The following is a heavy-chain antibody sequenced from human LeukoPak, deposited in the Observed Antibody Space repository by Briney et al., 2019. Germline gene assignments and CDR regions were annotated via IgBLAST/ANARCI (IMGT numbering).Heavy chain of an antibody. D-gene: IGHD5-24*01. CDR2: ISGDAGST. CDR3: AKDIYRGLDMATRPDY. CDR1: GFTFDDYA. J-gene: IGHJ4*02. V-gene: IGHV3-43*02. Sequence: PGGSLRLSCIASGFTFDDYAMHWVRQAPGKGLEWVSLISGDAGSTYYADSVKGRFTISRDDSKNSLYLQMNSLSTEDTAFYYCAKDIYRGLDMATRPDYWGQGTLVTVSS.